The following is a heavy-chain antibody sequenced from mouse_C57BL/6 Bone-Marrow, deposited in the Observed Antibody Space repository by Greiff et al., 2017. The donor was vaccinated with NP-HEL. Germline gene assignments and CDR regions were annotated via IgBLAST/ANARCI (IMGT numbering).Heavy chain of an antibody. Sequence: VKLMESGAELVKPGASVKISCKASGYAFSSYWMNWVKQRPGKGLEWIGQIYPGDGDTNYNGKFKGKATLTADKSSSTAYMPLSSLTSEDSAVYFCATRWFLAYFDVWGTGTTVTVSS. D-gene: IGHD2-3*01. CDR2: IYPGDGDT. V-gene: IGHV1-80*01. CDR3: ATRWFLAYFDV. J-gene: IGHJ1*03. CDR1: GYAFSSYW.